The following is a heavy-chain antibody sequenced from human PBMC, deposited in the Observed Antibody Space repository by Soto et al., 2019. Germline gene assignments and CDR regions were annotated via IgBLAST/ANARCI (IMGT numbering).Heavy chain of an antibody. V-gene: IGHV4-4*02. CDR2: IYHSGTT. D-gene: IGHD6-19*01. Sequence: QVHLQESGPGLVKPSGTLSLTCAVSGGSITTNWWSWVRQPPGKGLEWIGEIYHSGTTNYNPSLRGRVTISVDKSNNQFSLNLNSVTAADSAIYYCARHIAVTRTRGFDYWDQGNLVTVSS. CDR1: GGSITTNW. CDR3: ARHIAVTRTRGFDY. J-gene: IGHJ4*02.